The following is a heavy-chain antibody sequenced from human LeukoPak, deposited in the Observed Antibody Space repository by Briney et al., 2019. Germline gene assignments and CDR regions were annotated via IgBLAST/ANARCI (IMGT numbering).Heavy chain of an antibody. CDR3: AITDYDILTGLRKPRAFDY. CDR1: GGTFSSYA. D-gene: IGHD3-9*01. V-gene: IGHV1-69*13. CDR2: IIPLFGTA. Sequence: ASVKVSCKASGGTFSSYAISWVRQAPGQGLEWMGGIIPLFGTANYAQKFQGRVTITVDESTSTAYMELSSLRSEDTAVYYCAITDYDILTGLRKPRAFDYWGQGTLVTVSS. J-gene: IGHJ4*02.